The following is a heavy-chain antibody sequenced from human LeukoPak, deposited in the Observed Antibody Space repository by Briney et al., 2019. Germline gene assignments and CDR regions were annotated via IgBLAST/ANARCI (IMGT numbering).Heavy chain of an antibody. CDR1: GYRFNAYW. V-gene: IGHV5-51*01. CDR3: ARRNSQIGDY. CDR2: IYPGDSDT. J-gene: IGHJ4*02. Sequence: GESLKISCKGSGYRFNAYWIAWVRQMPGKGLEWMGIIYPGDSDTRYSPSFQGQVTISADKSISTAYLQWSSLKASDTAMYYCARRNSQIGDYWGQGTLVTVSS. D-gene: IGHD2/OR15-2a*01.